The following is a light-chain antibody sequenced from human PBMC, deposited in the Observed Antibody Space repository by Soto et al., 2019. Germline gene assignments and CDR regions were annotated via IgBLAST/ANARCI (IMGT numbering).Light chain of an antibody. J-gene: IGKJ2*01. CDR3: QHRDNWSYI. Sequence: IQMTQSPSSLSASVGDRVTITCRASQSISSYLNWYQQKPGKAPKLLIYAASSLQSGVPSRFSGSGSGTDYTLTISSLEAEDFAVYYCQHRDNWSYIFGQGTKVDIK. CDR2: AAS. CDR1: QSISSY. V-gene: IGKV1-39*01.